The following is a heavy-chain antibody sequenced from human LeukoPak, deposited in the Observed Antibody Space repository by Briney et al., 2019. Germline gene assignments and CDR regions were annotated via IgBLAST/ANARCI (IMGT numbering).Heavy chain of an antibody. CDR2: ISDSGGST. V-gene: IGHV3-23*01. D-gene: IGHD2-15*01. CDR1: GFTFSGNW. CDR3: AKGKGSSSSSIDW. Sequence: GGSLRLSCAASGFTFSGNWMSWVRQAPGKGLEWVSAISDSGGSTYYADSVKGRFTISRDNSKNTVYLQIHRLRAEDTAVYYCAKGKGSSSSSIDWWGQGTLVTVSS. J-gene: IGHJ4*02.